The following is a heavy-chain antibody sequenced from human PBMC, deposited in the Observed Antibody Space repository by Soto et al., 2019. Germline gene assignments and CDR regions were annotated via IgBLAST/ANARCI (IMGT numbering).Heavy chain of an antibody. J-gene: IGHJ4*02. CDR3: AHRPSGWYLFDY. Sequence: ITLKESGPTLVRPTQPLTLTCTFSGFSLSTSGLGVGWIRQPPGKALEWLALIYWNDATRYSPSLKARLTITKDSSKRQVVLTMTNMDPVDTATYDCAHRPSGWYLFDYWGQGTLVTVCS. CDR1: GFSLSTSGLG. CDR2: IYWNDAT. D-gene: IGHD6-19*01. V-gene: IGHV2-5*01.